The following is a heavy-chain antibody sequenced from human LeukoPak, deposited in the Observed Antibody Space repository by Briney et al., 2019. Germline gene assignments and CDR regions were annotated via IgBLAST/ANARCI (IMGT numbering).Heavy chain of an antibody. V-gene: IGHV4-59*11. CDR2: TKHSGST. Sequence: SETLSLTCTVSGGSISTHYWSWIRQPPGKGLEWIGETKHSGSTNYNPSRKSQVTISVDTCKNQFSLKLSSVTAADTAVYYCARGQKYRNGYTVTELGSGYFAYWGQGTLVTVSS. CDR3: ARGQKYRNGYTVTELGSGYFAY. CDR1: GGSISTHY. D-gene: IGHD5-18*01. J-gene: IGHJ4*02.